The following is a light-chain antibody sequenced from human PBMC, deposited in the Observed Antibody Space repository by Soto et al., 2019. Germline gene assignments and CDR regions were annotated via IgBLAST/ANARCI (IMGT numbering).Light chain of an antibody. CDR1: HTISSSY. J-gene: IGKJ1*01. V-gene: IGKV3-20*01. CDR3: KQYDSSPRT. Sequence: ENVLTQSPGTLSLSPGQRATLSCRASHTISSSYLAWYQQKPGQAPRLLIYAISDRATGVPDRFRGSGSGTDFTLTITRLEPEDFEVYFCKQYDSSPRTFGQGTKGEIK. CDR2: AIS.